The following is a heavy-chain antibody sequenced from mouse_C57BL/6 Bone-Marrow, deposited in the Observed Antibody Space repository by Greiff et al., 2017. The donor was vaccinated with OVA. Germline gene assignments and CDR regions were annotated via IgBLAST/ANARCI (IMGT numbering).Heavy chain of an antibody. D-gene: IGHD1-1*01. CDR2: IYIGNGYT. J-gene: IGHJ2*01. CDR3: ARGCYYYGSSYD. CDR1: GYTFTSYG. V-gene: IGHV1-58*01. Sequence: DVKLQESGAELVRPGSSVKMSCKTSGYTFTSYGINWVKQRPGQGLEWIGYIYIGNGYTEYNEKFKGKATLTSDTSSSTAYMQLSSLTSEDSAIYFGARGCYYYGSSYDWGQGTTLTVSS.